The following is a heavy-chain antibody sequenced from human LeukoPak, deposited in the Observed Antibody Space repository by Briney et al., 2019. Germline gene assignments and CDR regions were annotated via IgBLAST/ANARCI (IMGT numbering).Heavy chain of an antibody. CDR3: AKDPGGDVLLNWYFDL. CDR2: ISYDGSNK. J-gene: IGHJ2*01. D-gene: IGHD3-16*01. CDR1: GFTFSSYG. V-gene: IGHV3-30*18. Sequence: GGSLRLSCAASGFTFSSYGTHWVRQAPGKGLEWVAVISYDGSNKYYADSVKGRFTISRDNSKNTLYLQMNSLRAEDTAVYYCAKDPGGDVLLNWYFDLWGRGTLVTVSS.